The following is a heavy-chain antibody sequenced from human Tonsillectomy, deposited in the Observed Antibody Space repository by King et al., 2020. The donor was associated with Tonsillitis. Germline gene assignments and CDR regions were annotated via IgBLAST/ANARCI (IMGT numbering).Heavy chain of an antibody. Sequence: QLVQSGAEVKKPGASVKLSCKASGYTFTTYSMHWVRQAPGQRLEWMGWINAGNGNTKYSQKFQGRVTITRDTSESTAYMEVSSLRSEDTAVYYCARDPERRVSYYVLELKYGMDVWGQGTTVTVSS. CDR1: GYTFTTYS. J-gene: IGHJ6*02. V-gene: IGHV1-3*01. CDR3: ARDPERRVSYYVLELKYGMDV. D-gene: IGHD1-26*01. CDR2: INAGNGNT.